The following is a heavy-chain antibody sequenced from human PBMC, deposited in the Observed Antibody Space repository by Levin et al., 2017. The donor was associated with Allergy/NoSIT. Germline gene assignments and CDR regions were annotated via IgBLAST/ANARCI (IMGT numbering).Heavy chain of an antibody. Sequence: SVKVSCKASGVTFSNYAVSWVRQAPGQGLEWMGGIIPIFETPHYTPKFQGRVTITADESTSTVYMELNSLRSDDTAIYYCARVWGYDRGHFNYYGLDVWGQGTTVTVSS. CDR3: ARVWGYDRGHFNYYGLDV. CDR1: GVTFSNYA. CDR2: IIPIFETP. D-gene: IGHD5-12*01. V-gene: IGHV1-69*13. J-gene: IGHJ6*02.